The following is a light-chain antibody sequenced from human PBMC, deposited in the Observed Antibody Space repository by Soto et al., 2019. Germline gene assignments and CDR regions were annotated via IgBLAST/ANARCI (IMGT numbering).Light chain of an antibody. CDR3: CSYAGSSTFLYV. CDR1: SSDVGSYNL. CDR2: EGS. Sequence: QAVVTQPASVSGSPGQSITISCTGTSSDVGSYNLVSWYQQHPGKAPKLMIYEGSKRPSGVSNRFSGSKSGNTASLTISGLQAEEEADYYCCSYAGSSTFLYVFGTGTKLTVL. J-gene: IGLJ1*01. V-gene: IGLV2-23*03.